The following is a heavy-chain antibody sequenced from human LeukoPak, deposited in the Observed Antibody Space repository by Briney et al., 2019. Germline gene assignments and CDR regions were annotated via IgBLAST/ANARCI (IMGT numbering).Heavy chain of an antibody. J-gene: IGHJ6*03. Sequence: SVKVSCKASGGTFSSYAISWVRQAPGQGLEWMGGIIPIFGTANYAQKFQGRVTITADEFTSTAYMELSSLRSEDTAVYYCATDRPSSAKVGPRGYYYYYMDVWGKGTTVTVSS. V-gene: IGHV1-69*13. D-gene: IGHD2-2*01. CDR1: GGTFSSYA. CDR3: ATDRPSSAKVGPRGYYYYYMDV. CDR2: IIPIFGTA.